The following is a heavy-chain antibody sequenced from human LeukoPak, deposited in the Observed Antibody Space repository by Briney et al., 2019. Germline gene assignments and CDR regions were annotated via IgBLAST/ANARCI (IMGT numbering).Heavy chain of an antibody. CDR1: GGSNTSSSYY. D-gene: IGHD2-21*01. J-gene: IGHJ3*02. Sequence: SESLSLTCTVSGGSNTSSSYYWGWIRRPPGKGLEWIGSIYNSGITHYNPSLKSRVTISVDTSKNQFSLKLSSVTAADTAVFYCTRYGVPGSIVSAFDIWGQGTMVNV. CDR2: IYNSGIT. V-gene: IGHV4-39*01. CDR3: TRYGVPGSIVSAFDI.